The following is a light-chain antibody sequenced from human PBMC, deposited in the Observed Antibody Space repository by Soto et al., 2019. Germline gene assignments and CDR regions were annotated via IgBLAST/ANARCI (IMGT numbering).Light chain of an antibody. CDR2: VTS. V-gene: IGKV1-5*03. CDR3: QQYSPYSYS. CDR1: QSTTGW. Sequence: DIQMTQSPSTLSASIGDRVTITCRASQSTTGWLAWYQQKPGKAPKLLIYVTSSLETGVQSRFSGSGSETEVTLTITYLQPDDFATYYCQQYSPYSYSFGQGTKLEIK. J-gene: IGKJ2*03.